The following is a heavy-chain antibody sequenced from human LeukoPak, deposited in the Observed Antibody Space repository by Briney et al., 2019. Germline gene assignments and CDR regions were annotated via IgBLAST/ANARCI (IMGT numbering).Heavy chain of an antibody. D-gene: IGHD3-22*01. Sequence: GGSLRLSCAASGFTVSSNYMSWVRQAPGKGLEWVSVIYSGGSTYYADSVKGRFTISRDNSKNTLYLQMNSLRAEDTAVYYCAKGGYYDSSGYPGYWGQGTLVTVSS. J-gene: IGHJ4*02. CDR1: GFTVSSNY. CDR3: AKGGYYDSSGYPGY. V-gene: IGHV3-53*01. CDR2: IYSGGST.